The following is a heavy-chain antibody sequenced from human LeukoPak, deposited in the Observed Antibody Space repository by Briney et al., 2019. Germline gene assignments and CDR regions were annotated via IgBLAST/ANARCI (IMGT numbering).Heavy chain of an antibody. CDR1: GGSFSGYY. D-gene: IGHD3-22*01. Sequence: SETLSLTCAVYGGSFSGYYWSWIRQPPGKGLEWIGEINHSGSTNYNPSLKSRVTISVDTSKNQFSLKLSSVTAADTAVYYCAGQGSNAYYYDSSGYYYVRPPLGYWGQGTLVTVSS. CDR2: INHSGST. CDR3: AGQGSNAYYYDSSGYYYVRPPLGY. V-gene: IGHV4-34*01. J-gene: IGHJ4*02.